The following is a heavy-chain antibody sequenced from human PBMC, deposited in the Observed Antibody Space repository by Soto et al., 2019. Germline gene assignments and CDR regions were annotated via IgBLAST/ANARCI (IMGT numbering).Heavy chain of an antibody. CDR3: ASERSAGRGRFDP. J-gene: IGHJ5*02. V-gene: IGHV1-8*01. CDR1: GYTFTSYD. CDR2: MNPNSGNT. D-gene: IGHD2-15*01. Sequence: QVQLVQSGAEVKKPGASVKVSCKASGYTFTSYDINWVRQATGQGLEWMGWMNPNSGNTGYAQKSQGRVTMTRNTSMSTAYMELSSLRSEDTAVYYCASERSAGRGRFDPWGQGTLVTVSS.